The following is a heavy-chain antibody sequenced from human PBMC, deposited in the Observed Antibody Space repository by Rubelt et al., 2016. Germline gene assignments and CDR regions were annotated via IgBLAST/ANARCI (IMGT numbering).Heavy chain of an antibody. CDR3: ARHPTALDIYYFDY. CDR1: GASISSRSYF. D-gene: IGHD5-18*01. J-gene: IGHJ4*02. Sequence: QLQLQESGPGLVKPSETLSLTCTVSGASISSRSYFWGWIRQPPGKGLEWIGSTQYSGITYYNAVLKSRATISVDTSKNQFSLKLSSVTAADTAVYYCARHPTALDIYYFDYWGQGTLVTVSS. V-gene: IGHV4-39*01. CDR2: TQYSGIT.